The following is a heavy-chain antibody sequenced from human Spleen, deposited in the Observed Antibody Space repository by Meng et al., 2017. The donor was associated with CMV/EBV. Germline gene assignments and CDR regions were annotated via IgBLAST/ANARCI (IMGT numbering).Heavy chain of an antibody. CDR1: EFTFSSLW. Sequence: GESLKISCAASEFTFSSLWMTWVRQAPGKGLEWVANINQDESQKNYVDSVKGRFTISRDNAKSSLYLQLNSLRAGDTAVYYCARVAAAGRGMDVWGQGTTVTVSS. D-gene: IGHD6-13*01. CDR3: ARVAAAGRGMDV. V-gene: IGHV3-7*04. J-gene: IGHJ6*02. CDR2: INQDESQK.